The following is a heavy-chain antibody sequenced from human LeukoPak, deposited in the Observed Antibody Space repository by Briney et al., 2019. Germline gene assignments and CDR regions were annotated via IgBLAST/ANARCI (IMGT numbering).Heavy chain of an antibody. J-gene: IGHJ3*02. CDR3: ARFWIYYDSNGYYYRTDAFDI. CDR2: ISAYNGNT. Sequence: ASVNVSCKASGYTFTSYGISWVRQAPGQGLEWMGWISAYNGNTNYAQKLQGRVTMTTDTSTSTAYMELRSLRSGDTAVYYCARFWIYYDSNGYYYRTDAFDIWGQGTMVTVSS. V-gene: IGHV1-18*01. CDR1: GYTFTSYG. D-gene: IGHD3-22*01.